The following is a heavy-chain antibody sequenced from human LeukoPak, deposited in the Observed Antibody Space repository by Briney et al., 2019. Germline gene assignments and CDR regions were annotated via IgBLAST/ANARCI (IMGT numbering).Heavy chain of an antibody. CDR2: IASDGSST. CDR3: ARGRPHGNDY. Sequence: GGSLSLSCAVSGFTFSSYWRRWVRQAAGKLLVWVSRIASDGSSTNYADCVKGRFSSSRDNAKNTLYLQMNSLRVEDTAVYYCARGRPHGNDYWGQGTLVTVSS. D-gene: IGHD4-23*01. J-gene: IGHJ4*02. V-gene: IGHV3-74*01. CDR1: GFTFSSYW.